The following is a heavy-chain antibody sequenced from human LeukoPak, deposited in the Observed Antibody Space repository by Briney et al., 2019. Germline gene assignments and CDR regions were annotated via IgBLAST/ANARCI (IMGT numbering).Heavy chain of an antibody. V-gene: IGHV1-46*01. CDR3: ARAVDSSGYYIYYYGMDV. CDR2: INPSGGST. J-gene: IGHJ6*02. CDR1: GYTFTSYY. D-gene: IGHD3-22*01. Sequence: ASVTVSCKASGYTFTSYYMHWVRQAPGQGLEWMGIINPSGGSTSYAQKFQGGVTMTRDTSTSTVYMELSSLRSEDTAVYYCARAVDSSGYYIYYYGMDVWGQGTTVTVSS.